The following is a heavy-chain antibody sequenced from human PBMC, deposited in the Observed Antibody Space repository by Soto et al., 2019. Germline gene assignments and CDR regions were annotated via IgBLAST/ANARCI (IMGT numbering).Heavy chain of an antibody. CDR2: ISSSSSTI. V-gene: IGHV3-48*02. Sequence: EVQLVESGGGLVQPGGSLRLSCAASGFTFSSYSMNWVRQAPGKGLEWVSYISSSSSTIYYADSVKGRFTISRDNAKNSLYLQMNSLRDEDTAVYYCVTDLDTAMVEANPFDYWGQGTLVTVSS. J-gene: IGHJ4*02. CDR3: VTDLDTAMVEANPFDY. CDR1: GFTFSSYS. D-gene: IGHD5-18*01.